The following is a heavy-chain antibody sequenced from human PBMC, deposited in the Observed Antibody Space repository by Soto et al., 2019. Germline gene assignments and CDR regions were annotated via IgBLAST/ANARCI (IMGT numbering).Heavy chain of an antibody. Sequence: PSETLSLTCTFSGGSISSSSYYWGWIRQPPGKGLEWIGSIYYSGSTYYNPSLKSRVTISVDTSKNQFSLKLSSVTAADTAVYYCARATTGGIAVVPAFGYYMDAWGKRTTVTVSS. CDR1: GGSISSSSYY. V-gene: IGHV4-39*01. CDR3: ARATTGGIAVVPAFGYYMDA. CDR2: IYYSGST. D-gene: IGHD2-2*01. J-gene: IGHJ6*03.